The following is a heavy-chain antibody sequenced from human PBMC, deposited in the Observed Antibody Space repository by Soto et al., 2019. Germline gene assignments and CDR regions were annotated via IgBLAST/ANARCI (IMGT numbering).Heavy chain of an antibody. V-gene: IGHV1-2*04. Sequence: ASVKASCKASGYTFTGYYMHWVRQAPGQGLEWMGWINPNSGGTNYAQKFQGWVTMTRDTSISTAYMELSRLRSDDTAVYYCARVGYCSSTSCEDWFDPWGQGTLVTVSS. J-gene: IGHJ5*02. D-gene: IGHD2-2*01. CDR3: ARVGYCSSTSCEDWFDP. CDR2: INPNSGGT. CDR1: GYTFTGYY.